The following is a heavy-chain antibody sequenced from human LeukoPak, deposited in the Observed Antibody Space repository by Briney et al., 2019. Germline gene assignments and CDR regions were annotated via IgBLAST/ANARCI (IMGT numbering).Heavy chain of an antibody. D-gene: IGHD3-16*01. Sequence: PGTSLRLSCAASGLTFSDHAMHWARQAPGKGLEWLGVISYDGNYNHYADSVKGRFTVSRDNSKNTVYLHMSSLKPEDTAVYYCARDLGSYGWGNHFDYWGQGTLVTVSS. V-gene: IGHV3-30-3*01. CDR1: GLTFSDHA. CDR3: ARDLGSYGWGNHFDY. J-gene: IGHJ4*02. CDR2: ISYDGNYN.